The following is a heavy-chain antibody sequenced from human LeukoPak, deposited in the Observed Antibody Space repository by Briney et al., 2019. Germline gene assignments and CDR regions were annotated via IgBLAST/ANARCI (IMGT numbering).Heavy chain of an antibody. CDR3: ARDRGDVLRYFDWLLYLDY. D-gene: IGHD3-9*01. V-gene: IGHV3-30-3*01. CDR1: GFTFSSYA. CDR2: ISYDGSNK. J-gene: IGHJ4*02. Sequence: GGSLRLSCAASGFTFSSYAMHWVRQAPGKGLEWVAVISYDGSNKYYADSVKGRFTISRDNSKNTLYLQMNSLRAEDTAVYYCARDRGDVLRYFDWLLYLDYWGQGTLVTVSS.